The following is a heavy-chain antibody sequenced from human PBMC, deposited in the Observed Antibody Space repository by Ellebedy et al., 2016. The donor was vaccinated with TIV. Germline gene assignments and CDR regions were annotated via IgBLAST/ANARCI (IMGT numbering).Heavy chain of an antibody. Sequence: ASVKVSCKASGYTFTSYGISWVRQAPGQGLEWMGIINPSGGYTNYAQKFQGRVTITTNTSTSTAFMEVRSLRSDETAGYYCARANQQGVVVVGPAPNFDYWGQGPLVTVSS. V-gene: IGHV1-18*01. CDR3: ARANQQGVVVVGPAPNFDY. CDR2: INPSGGYT. CDR1: GYTFTSYG. D-gene: IGHD2-15*01. J-gene: IGHJ4*02.